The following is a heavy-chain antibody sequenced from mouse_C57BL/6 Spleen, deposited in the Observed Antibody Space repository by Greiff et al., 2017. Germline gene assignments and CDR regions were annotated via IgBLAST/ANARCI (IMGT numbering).Heavy chain of an antibody. CDR1: GYTFTDYY. J-gene: IGHJ1*03. CDR3: ARRGGRSGWYFDV. D-gene: IGHD1-1*01. CDR2: INPNNGGT. Sequence: EVQLQQSGPELVKPGASVKISCKASGYTFTDYYMNWVKQSHGKSLEWIGDINPNNGGTSYNQKFKGKATLTVDKSSSTAYMELRSLTSEDSAVYYCARRGGRSGWYFDVWGTGTTVTVSS. V-gene: IGHV1-26*01.